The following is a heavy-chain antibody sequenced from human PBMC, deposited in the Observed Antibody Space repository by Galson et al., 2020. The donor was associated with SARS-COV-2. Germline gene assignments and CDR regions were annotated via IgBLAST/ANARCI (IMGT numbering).Heavy chain of an antibody. CDR3: ARWYSSSWYDWVDP. Sequence: SETLSLTCAVYGGSFSGYYWSWIRQPPGKGLEWIGEINHSGSTNYNPSLQSRLTISVDTSKHQFSLKLSSLTAASTAVYYCARWYSSSWYDWVDPWGQGTLVTVSS. J-gene: IGHJ5*02. CDR2: INHSGST. V-gene: IGHV4-34*01. CDR1: GGSFSGYY. D-gene: IGHD6-13*01.